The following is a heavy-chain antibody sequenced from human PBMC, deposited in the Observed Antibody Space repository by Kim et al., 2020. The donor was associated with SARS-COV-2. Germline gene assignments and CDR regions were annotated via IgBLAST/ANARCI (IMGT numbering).Heavy chain of an antibody. CDR2: ISYDGSNK. J-gene: IGHJ4*01. CDR3: AKVEQQLVLGYYFDY. V-gene: IGHV3-30*18. CDR1: GFTFSSYG. Sequence: GGSLRLSCAASGFTFSSYGMHWVRQAPGKGLEWVAVISYDGSNKYYADSVKGRFTISRDNSKNTLYLQMNSLRAEDTAVYYCAKVEQQLVLGYYFDYWG. D-gene: IGHD6-13*01.